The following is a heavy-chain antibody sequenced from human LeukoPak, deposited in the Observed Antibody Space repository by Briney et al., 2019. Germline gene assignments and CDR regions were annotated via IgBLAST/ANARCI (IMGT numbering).Heavy chain of an antibody. D-gene: IGHD3-3*01. V-gene: IGHV3-74*01. CDR3: AKDFGGPGY. J-gene: IGHJ4*02. Sequence: GGSLRLSCAASGFTFSSYWMHWVRQAPGKGLVWVSRIRTDGGSTYYADSVKGRFTISRDNSKNTLYLQMNSLRAEDTAVYYCAKDFGGPGYWGQGTLVTVSS. CDR2: IRTDGGST. CDR1: GFTFSSYW.